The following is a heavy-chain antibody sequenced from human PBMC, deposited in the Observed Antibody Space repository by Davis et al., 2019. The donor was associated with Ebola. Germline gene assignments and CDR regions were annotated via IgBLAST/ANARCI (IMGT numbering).Heavy chain of an antibody. D-gene: IGHD2-2*01. CDR2: ISYDGSNK. CDR3: AREDVVPADY. Sequence: GESLKISCAASGFTFSSYAMHWVRQAPGKGLEWVAIISYDGSNKYYADSVKGRFTISRDNSKNTLYLQMNSLRAEDTAVYYCAREDVVPADYWGQGTLVTVSS. V-gene: IGHV3-30-3*01. J-gene: IGHJ4*02. CDR1: GFTFSSYA.